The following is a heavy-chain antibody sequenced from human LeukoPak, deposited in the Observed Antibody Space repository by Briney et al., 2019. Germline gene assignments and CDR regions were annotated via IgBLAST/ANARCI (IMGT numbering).Heavy chain of an antibody. J-gene: IGHJ6*04. CDR1: GYTLTELS. Sequence: ASVKVSCKVSGYTLTELSMHWVRQAPGKGLEWMGGFDPEDGETIYAQKFQGRVTMTEDTSTDTAYMELSSLRSEDTAVYYCATDDSSSWIGLGDFDYYYGMDVWGKGTTVTVSS. D-gene: IGHD6-13*01. CDR2: FDPEDGET. V-gene: IGHV1-24*01. CDR3: ATDDSSSWIGLGDFDYYYGMDV.